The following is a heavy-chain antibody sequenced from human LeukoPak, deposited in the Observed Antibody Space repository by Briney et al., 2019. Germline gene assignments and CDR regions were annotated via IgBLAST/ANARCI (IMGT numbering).Heavy chain of an antibody. D-gene: IGHD2-15*01. CDR3: ARHTTGGCDF. J-gene: IGHJ4*02. CDR2: IYYSGTT. V-gene: IGHV4-59*08. CDR1: GGSISGYS. Sequence: SETLSLTCTVSGGSISGYSWSWIRQPPGKGLEWIGYIYYSGTTNYNPSLKSRVTISVNTSKKQFSLKLSSVTAADTAVYYCARHTTGGCDFWGQGTLVTVSS.